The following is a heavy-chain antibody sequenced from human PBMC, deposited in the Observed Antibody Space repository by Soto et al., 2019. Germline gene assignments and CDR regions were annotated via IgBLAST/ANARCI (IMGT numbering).Heavy chain of an antibody. V-gene: IGHV1-69*01. CDR2: IIPISDTT. CDR3: ARSQGSSTSLEIYYYYYYGMDV. Sequence: QVQLVQSGAEVKKPGSSVKVSCKASGGTFSSYAISWVRQAPGQGLEWMGGIIPISDTTNYAQKFQGRVTITADESTSTAYMELSILRSEDTAVYYCARSQGSSTSLEIYYYYYYGMDVWGQGTTVTVFS. J-gene: IGHJ6*02. D-gene: IGHD2-2*01. CDR1: GGTFSSYA.